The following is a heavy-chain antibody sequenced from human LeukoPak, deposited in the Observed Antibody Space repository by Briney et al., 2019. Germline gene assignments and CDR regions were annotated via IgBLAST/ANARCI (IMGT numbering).Heavy chain of an antibody. CDR3: ARDRSYSSGWYETHYYMDV. CDR2: IYTSGST. D-gene: IGHD6-19*01. V-gene: IGHV4-61*02. J-gene: IGHJ6*03. Sequence: PSETLSLTCTVSGGSISSSSYYWSWIRQPAGKGLEWIGRIYTSGSTNYNRSLKSRVTISVDTSKNQFSLKLSSVTAADTAVYYCARDRSYSSGWYETHYYMDVWGKGTTVTISS. CDR1: GGSISSSSYY.